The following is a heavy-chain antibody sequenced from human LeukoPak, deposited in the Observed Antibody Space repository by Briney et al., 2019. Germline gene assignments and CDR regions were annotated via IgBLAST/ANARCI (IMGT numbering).Heavy chain of an antibody. V-gene: IGHV3-23*01. CDR3: AKGNYDSSGYPDY. D-gene: IGHD3-22*01. J-gene: IGHJ4*02. CDR2: ISGSGGST. CDR1: GSIFSSYA. Sequence: GGSLRLSCVASGSIFSSYAMSWVRQAPGKGLEWVSAISGSGGSTYYADSVKGRFTISRDNSKNTLYLQMNSLRAEDTAVYYCAKGNYDSSGYPDYWGQGTLVTVSS.